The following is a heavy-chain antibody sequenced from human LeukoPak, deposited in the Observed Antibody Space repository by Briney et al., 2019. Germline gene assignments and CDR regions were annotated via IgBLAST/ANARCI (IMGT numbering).Heavy chain of an antibody. Sequence: ASVTVSCKASGYTFTDYYMHWVRQAPGQGFEWMGWINPNDGDTNYAQKFQGRVTMTRDRSISTAHMEVSRLRSDDTAVYYCARALTAAAGGTNWFDPWGQGTLVTVSS. CDR1: GYTFTDYY. V-gene: IGHV1-2*02. J-gene: IGHJ5*02. CDR3: ARALTAAAGGTNWFDP. D-gene: IGHD6-13*01. CDR2: INPNDGDT.